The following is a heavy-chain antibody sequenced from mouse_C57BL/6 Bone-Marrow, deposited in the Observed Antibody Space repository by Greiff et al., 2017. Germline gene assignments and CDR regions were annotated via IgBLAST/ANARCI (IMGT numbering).Heavy chain of an antibody. CDR1: GYSITSDY. D-gene: IGHD1-1*01. J-gene: IGHJ1*03. V-gene: IGHV3-8*01. CDR2: ISYSGST. CDR3: ARNYYYGSSYGYFDV. Sequence: EVMLVESGPGLAKPSQTLSLTCSVTGYSITSDYWNWIRKFPGNKLEYMGYISYSGSTYYNPSLKSRISITRDTSKNQYYLQLNSVTTEDTATYYCARNYYYGSSYGYFDVWGTGTTVTVSS.